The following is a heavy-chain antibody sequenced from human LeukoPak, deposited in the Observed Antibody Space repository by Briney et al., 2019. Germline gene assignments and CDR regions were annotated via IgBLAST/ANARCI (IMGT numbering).Heavy chain of an antibody. CDR3: ARAGYVWGSYRSFDY. Sequence: SETLSLTCTVSGGSISSYYWSWIRQPPGKGLEWIGYIYYSGSTNYNPSLKSRVTISVDTSKNQFSLKLSSVTAADTAVYHCARAGYVWGSYRSFDYWGQGTLVTVSS. CDR2: IYYSGST. J-gene: IGHJ4*02. CDR1: GGSISSYY. D-gene: IGHD3-16*02. V-gene: IGHV4-59*08.